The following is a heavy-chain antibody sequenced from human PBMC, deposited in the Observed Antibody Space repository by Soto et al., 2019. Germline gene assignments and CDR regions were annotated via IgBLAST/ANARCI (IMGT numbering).Heavy chain of an antibody. Sequence: QVQLVQSGGEVKRPGASVKVSCKTSGYTFSNYGITWVRQAPGQPLEWLGWISLYSDGTNYAQKFQGRVPMTTDTSTTPAYMELRSLRSDDTAVYYCARVVPGAEAWFGPWGQGTLVNVSS. CDR2: ISLYSDGT. D-gene: IGHD2-2*01. J-gene: IGHJ5*02. CDR3: ARVVPGAEAWFGP. CDR1: GYTFSNYG. V-gene: IGHV1-18*01.